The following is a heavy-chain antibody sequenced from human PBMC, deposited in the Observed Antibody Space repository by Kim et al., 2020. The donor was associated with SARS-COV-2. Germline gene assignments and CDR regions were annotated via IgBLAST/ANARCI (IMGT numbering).Heavy chain of an antibody. V-gene: IGHV4-59*08. CDR2: IYYSGKT. Sequence: SETLSLTCTVSGDSISDYYWSWIRQPPGKGLEWIAYIYYSGKTNFNSSLQSRVTISVDTSNQFSLRLRSVTAADTAVYYCARMKGGRLLFDYWGQGTLVTVSS. J-gene: IGHJ4*02. CDR1: GDSISDYY. CDR3: ARMKGGRLLFDY. D-gene: IGHD3-10*01.